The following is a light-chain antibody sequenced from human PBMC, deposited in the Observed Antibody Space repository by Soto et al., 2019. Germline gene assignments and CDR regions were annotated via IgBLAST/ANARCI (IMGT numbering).Light chain of an antibody. Sequence: VLTQSLGTLSFSPSERASLXSMASQSVSSSYLAWYQQKPGQAPRILIYGASSRATDISDRFSGSGSGTDFTLTISRLEPEDFAVYYCQQYGRSPFTFGPGTKVDI. J-gene: IGKJ3*01. CDR2: GAS. CDR3: QQYGRSPFT. V-gene: IGKV3-20*01. CDR1: QSVSSSY.